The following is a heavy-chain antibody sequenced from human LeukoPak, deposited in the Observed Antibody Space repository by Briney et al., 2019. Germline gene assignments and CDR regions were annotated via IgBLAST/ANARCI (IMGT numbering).Heavy chain of an antibody. D-gene: IGHD4-17*01. CDR2: IKQDGSEN. V-gene: IGHV3-7*01. CDR3: ARALYGDYASFDY. CDR1: GFTFSSYW. J-gene: IGHJ4*02. Sequence: GGSLRLSCAASGFTFSSYWMSRVRQAPGKGLEWVANIKQDGSENYYVDSVKGRFTISRDNAKNSLYLQMNSLRAEDTAVYYCARALYGDYASFDYWGQGTLVTVSS.